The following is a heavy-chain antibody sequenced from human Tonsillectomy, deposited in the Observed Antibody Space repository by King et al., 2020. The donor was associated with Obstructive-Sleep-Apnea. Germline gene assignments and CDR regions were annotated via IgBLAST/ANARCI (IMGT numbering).Heavy chain of an antibody. CDR3: ARGTTVTTPGSYFDL. J-gene: IGHJ2*01. CDR2: INHSGST. Sequence: VQLQQWGAGLLKPSETLSLTCAVYGGSFSGYYWSWIRQPPGKGLEWIGEINHSGSTNHNPPLKSRVTISVDTSKNQFSLRLSSVTAADTAVYYCARGTTVTTPGSYFDLWGRGTLVTVSS. CDR1: GGSFSGYY. D-gene: IGHD4-17*01. V-gene: IGHV4-34*01.